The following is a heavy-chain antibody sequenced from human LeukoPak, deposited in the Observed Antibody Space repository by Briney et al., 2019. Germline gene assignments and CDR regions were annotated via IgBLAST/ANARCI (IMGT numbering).Heavy chain of an antibody. CDR3: AKSWGYTRPYYNYMDV. Sequence: GGSLRLSCAASGFTFSSYAMSWVRQAPGKGLEWVSAISGSGGSIYYADSVKGRFTSSRDNSKNTLSLQMNGLRPEDTAVYYCAKSWGYTRPYYNYMDVWGKGTTVTVSS. V-gene: IGHV3-23*01. D-gene: IGHD3-16*02. J-gene: IGHJ6*03. CDR1: GFTFSSYA. CDR2: ISGSGGSI.